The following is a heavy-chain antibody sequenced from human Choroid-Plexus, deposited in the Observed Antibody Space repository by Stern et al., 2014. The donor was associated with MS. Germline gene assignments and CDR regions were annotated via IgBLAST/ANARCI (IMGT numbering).Heavy chain of an antibody. CDR1: GFTFGSCA. D-gene: IGHD2/OR15-2a*01. CDR2: VSYDGSNK. CDR3: AKDRQYLTYFFDH. J-gene: IGHJ5*02. V-gene: IGHV3-30*18. Sequence: VQLVESGGGVVQPGRPLRLYCVASGFTFGSCAMHWVPQAPGKGLGWGAGVSYDGSNKYDADSVKGRFTISRDNSQNTLYMQMSSLRPEDTAVYYCAKDRQYLTYFFDHWGQGSLVTVSS.